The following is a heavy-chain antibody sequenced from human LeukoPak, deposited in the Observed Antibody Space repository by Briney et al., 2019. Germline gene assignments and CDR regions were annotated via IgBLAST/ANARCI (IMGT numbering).Heavy chain of an antibody. J-gene: IGHJ3*02. D-gene: IGHD3-22*01. CDR3: ARRDYDSSGYYSRGDAFDI. V-gene: IGHV4-59*08. CDR1: GGSFSGYY. CDR2: IYYSGST. Sequence: SETLSLTCAVYGGSFSGYYWSWIRQPPGKGLEWIGYIYYSGSTNYNPSLKSRVTISVDTSKNQFSLELSSVTAADTAVYYCARRDYDSSGYYSRGDAFDIWGQGTMVTVSS.